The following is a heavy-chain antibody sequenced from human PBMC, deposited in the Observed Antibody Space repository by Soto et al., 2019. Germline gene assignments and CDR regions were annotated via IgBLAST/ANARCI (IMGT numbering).Heavy chain of an antibody. CDR2: IYHSGTT. V-gene: IGHV4-4*02. D-gene: IGHD4-4*01. J-gene: IGHJ4*02. CDR3: ARVAVIYYFDY. Sequence: SETLSLTCAVSGGSISRSNWWTWVRQPPGKGLEWIGEIYHSGTTNYNPSLKSRVTISVDNPNNQFSLNLRSVTAADTAVYYCARVAVIYYFDYWGQGTLVTVSS. CDR1: GGSISRSNW.